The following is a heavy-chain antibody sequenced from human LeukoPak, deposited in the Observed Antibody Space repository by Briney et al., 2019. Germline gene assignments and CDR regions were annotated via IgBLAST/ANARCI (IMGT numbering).Heavy chain of an antibody. D-gene: IGHD3-22*01. V-gene: IGHV5-51*01. CDR1: GYSFTNYW. CDR3: ARLTTKIPDYYYFYYMDV. J-gene: IGHJ6*03. CDR2: IYPGDSDT. Sequence: GESLKISCKGSGYSFTNYWVAWVRQMPGKGLEWMGIIYPGDSDTRYSPSFQGQVTISADKSISTAYLQWSSLKASDTAMYYCARLTTKIPDYYYFYYMDVWGKGTTVTVSS.